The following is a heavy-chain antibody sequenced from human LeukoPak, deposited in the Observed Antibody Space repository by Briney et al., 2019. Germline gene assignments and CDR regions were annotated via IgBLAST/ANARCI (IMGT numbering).Heavy chain of an antibody. CDR2: IFYSGSS. CDR3: TRCLGSGSYSYYFDY. D-gene: IGHD1-26*01. J-gene: IGHJ4*02. CDR1: GDSISSGGYY. V-gene: IGHV4-31*03. Sequence: SQTLSLTCTVSGDSISSGGYYWSWIRQQPGKGLEWIGYIFYSGSSYYNPSLKSRFTMLADWSKNQFSLKLSSMTAADTAVYYCTRCLGSGSYSYYFDYWGQGALVTVSS.